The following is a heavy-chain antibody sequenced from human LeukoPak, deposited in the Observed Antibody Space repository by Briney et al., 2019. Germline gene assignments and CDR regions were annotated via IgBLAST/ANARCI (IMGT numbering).Heavy chain of an antibody. CDR1: GGSISSSNYY. Sequence: TSETLSLTCTVSGGSISSSNYYWGWIRQPPGKGLEWIVSIYYSGITYYNPSLKSRVTISVDTSNNQFSLKLSSVTAADTAMYYCARLLIYCSSTSCHFDYWGQGTLVTVSS. CDR3: ARLLIYCSSTSCHFDY. CDR2: IYYSGIT. D-gene: IGHD2-2*01. J-gene: IGHJ4*02. V-gene: IGHV4-39*01.